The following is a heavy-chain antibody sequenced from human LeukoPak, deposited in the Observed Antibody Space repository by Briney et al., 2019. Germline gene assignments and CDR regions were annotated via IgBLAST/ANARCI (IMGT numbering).Heavy chain of an antibody. CDR1: GFTFDDYA. CDR3: AKGRYSSGWQQFPLDY. D-gene: IGHD6-19*01. V-gene: IGHV3-9*01. CDR2: IGWNSGSI. J-gene: IGHJ4*02. Sequence: GGSLRLSCAASGFTFDDYAMHWARQAPGKGLEWVSGIGWNSGSIGYADSVKGRFTISRDNAKNSLYLQMNSLRAEDTALYYCAKGRYSSGWQQFPLDYWGQGTLVTVSS.